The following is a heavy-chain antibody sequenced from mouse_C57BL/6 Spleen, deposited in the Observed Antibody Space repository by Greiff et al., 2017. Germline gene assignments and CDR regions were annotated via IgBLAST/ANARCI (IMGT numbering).Heavy chain of an antibody. V-gene: IGHV1-82*01. CDR3: GRSGRTDPWFAY. J-gene: IGHJ3*01. CDR2: IYPGDGDT. CDR1: GYAFSSSW. D-gene: IGHD3-2*02. Sequence: QVQLQQSGPELVKPGASVKISCKASGYAFSSSWMNWVKQRPGKGLEWIGRIYPGDGDTNYNGKFKGKATLTADKSSSTAYMQLSSLTSEDSAVYFCGRSGRTDPWFAYWGQGNLVTVS.